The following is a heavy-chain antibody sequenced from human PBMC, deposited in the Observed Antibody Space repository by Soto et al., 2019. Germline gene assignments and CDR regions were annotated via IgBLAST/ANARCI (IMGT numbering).Heavy chain of an antibody. CDR2: INPNSGGT. V-gene: IGHV1-2*02. CDR3: ARDYDFWSGYYNGYYYYYGMDV. J-gene: IGHJ6*02. Sequence: QVQLVQSGAEVKKPGASVKVSCKASGYTFTGYYMHWVRQAPGQGLEWMGWINPNSGGTNYAQKFQGRVTMTRDTSISTAYMELSRLRSDGTAVYYCARDYDFWSGYYNGYYYYYGMDVWGQGTTVTVSS. D-gene: IGHD3-3*01. CDR1: GYTFTGYY.